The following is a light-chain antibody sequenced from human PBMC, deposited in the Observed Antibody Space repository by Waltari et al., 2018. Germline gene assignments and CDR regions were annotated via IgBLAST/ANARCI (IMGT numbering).Light chain of an antibody. J-gene: IGKJ5*01. CDR3: QHYTRYSIT. V-gene: IGKV1-5*01. Sequence: DIQMTQSPSTLSASIGDRVTITCRASQSVSSWLAWYQQSPGKAPKLLVYDASTLQRGVPSRFSGSGSGTEFTLTISSLQPEDFATYYCQHYTRYSITFGQGTRLEIK. CDR2: DAS. CDR1: QSVSSW.